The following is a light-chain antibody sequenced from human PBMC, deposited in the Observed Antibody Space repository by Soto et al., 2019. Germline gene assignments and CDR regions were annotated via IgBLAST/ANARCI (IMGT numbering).Light chain of an antibody. Sequence: DIQMTQSPYTLSASVGDRVTITCRARQSISSWLAWYQQKPGKAPKLLIYDASSLESGVPSRFSGSGSGTEVTLTISSLQPDDFATYYCQQYNSYSRTFGQGTKVEIK. CDR3: QQYNSYSRT. CDR1: QSISSW. CDR2: DAS. V-gene: IGKV1-5*01. J-gene: IGKJ1*01.